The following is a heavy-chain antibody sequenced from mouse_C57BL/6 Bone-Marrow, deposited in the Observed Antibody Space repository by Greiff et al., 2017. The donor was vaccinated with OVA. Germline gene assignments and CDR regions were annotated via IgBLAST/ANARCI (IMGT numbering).Heavy chain of an antibody. CDR3: TRGGLRRSFAY. Sequence: EVKLEESGGGLVQPGGSMKLSCVASGFTFSNYWMNWVRQSPEKGLEWFAQIRLKSDNYATHYAESVKGRFTISRDDSKSSVYLQMNNLKAEDTGIYYCTRGGLRRSFAYWGQGTLVTVSA. V-gene: IGHV6-3*01. J-gene: IGHJ3*01. D-gene: IGHD2-4*01. CDR1: GFTFSNYW. CDR2: IRLKSDNYAT.